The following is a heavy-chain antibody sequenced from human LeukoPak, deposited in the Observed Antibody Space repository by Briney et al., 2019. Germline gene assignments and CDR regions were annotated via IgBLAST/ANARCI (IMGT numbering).Heavy chain of an antibody. CDR3: ARSFWPSMVFDY. Sequence: SVKVSCKASGGTFSSYAISWVRQAPGQGLEWMGRIIPIFGTANYAQKFQGRVTITTDESTSTAYMELSSLRSEDTAVYYCARSFWPSMVFDYWGQGTLVTVSS. CDR1: GGTFSSYA. D-gene: IGHD3-10*01. CDR2: IIPIFGTA. V-gene: IGHV1-69*05. J-gene: IGHJ4*02.